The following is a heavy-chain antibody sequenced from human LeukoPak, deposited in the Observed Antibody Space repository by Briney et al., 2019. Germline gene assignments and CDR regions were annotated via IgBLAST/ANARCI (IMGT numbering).Heavy chain of an antibody. CDR1: GFTFNDYY. V-gene: IGHV3-11*01. D-gene: IGHD3-16*01. J-gene: IGHJ6*02. CDR3: ARGRQHPNPRYYYYYGMDV. Sequence: KPGGSLRLSCAASGFTFNDYYMNWIRQAPEKGLEWVSHISGSRNTVYYADSVKGRFSISRDNAKNSLYLQMNSLRAEDTAVYYCARGRQHPNPRYYYYYGMDVWGPGTTVTVSS. CDR2: ISGSRNTV.